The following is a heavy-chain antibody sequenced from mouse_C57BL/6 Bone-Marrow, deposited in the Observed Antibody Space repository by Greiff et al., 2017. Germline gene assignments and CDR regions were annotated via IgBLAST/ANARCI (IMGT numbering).Heavy chain of an antibody. Sequence: EVMLVESGAELVRPGASVKLSCTASGFNIKDDYMHWVKQRPEQGLEWIGWIDPENGDTEYASKFQGKATITADTSSNTAYLQLSSLTSEDTAVYYCTTHGSSSYYFDYWGQGTTLTVSS. CDR2: IDPENGDT. CDR1: GFNIKDDY. J-gene: IGHJ2*01. CDR3: TTHGSSSYYFDY. D-gene: IGHD1-1*01. V-gene: IGHV14-4*01.